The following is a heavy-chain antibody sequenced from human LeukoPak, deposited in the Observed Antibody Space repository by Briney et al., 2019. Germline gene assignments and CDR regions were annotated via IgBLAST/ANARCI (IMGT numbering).Heavy chain of an antibody. J-gene: IGHJ4*02. V-gene: IGHV3-21*06. CDR2: ISYMGDHR. CDR3: VSAYGGLLDY. CDR1: GFTFSDCD. D-gene: IGHD3-16*01. Sequence: GESLRLSCTASGFTFSDCDMNWFRQAPGKGLQWVSSISYMGDHRYYADSAKGRFTISRDNAKNSLYLQMNSLRVEDTAFYYCVSAYGGLLDYWGQGTLVTVSS.